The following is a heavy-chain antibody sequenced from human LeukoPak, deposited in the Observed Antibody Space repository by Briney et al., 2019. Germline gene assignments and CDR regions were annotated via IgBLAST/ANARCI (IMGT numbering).Heavy chain of an antibody. V-gene: IGHV4-30-4*01. D-gene: IGHD3-10*01. J-gene: IGHJ4*02. CDR2: IYYSGST. CDR1: GGSISSGDYY. Sequence: PSQTLSLTCTVSGGSISSGDYYWSWIRQPPGKGLEWIGYIYYSGSTYYNPSLKSRVTISVDTSKNQFSLKLSSVTAADTAVYYCARLAGSGTHGRGYFDYWGQGTLVTVSS. CDR3: ARLAGSGTHGRGYFDY.